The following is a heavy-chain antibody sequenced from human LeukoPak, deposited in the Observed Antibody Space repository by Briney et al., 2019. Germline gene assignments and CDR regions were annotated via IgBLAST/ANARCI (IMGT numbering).Heavy chain of an antibody. Sequence: GGSLRLACAPSGFTLSSYWMSWVRQAPGKGLEWVANINQDGSEKYYVDSVKGRFTISRDNAKNSLYLRMNSLRAEDTAVYYCARDEVGGPGTLVTVSS. CDR1: GFTLSSYW. CDR2: INQDGSEK. CDR3: ARDEV. V-gene: IGHV3-7*05. J-gene: IGHJ4*02.